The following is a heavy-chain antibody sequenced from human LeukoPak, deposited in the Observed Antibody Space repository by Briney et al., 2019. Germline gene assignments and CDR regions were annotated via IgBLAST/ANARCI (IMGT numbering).Heavy chain of an antibody. V-gene: IGHV3-21*04. CDR1: GFTFSGYS. CDR3: AREGCDYECSSYHYQYYLDV. Sequence: PGGSLRLSCAASGFTFSGYSMNWVRQAPGKGLEWVSSISSTSSYIYYADSVKSRFTISRDSAKSSLYLEMIGLTVDDTAVYYCAREGCDYECSSYHYQYYLDVWGTGTTVTVSS. J-gene: IGHJ6*03. CDR2: ISSTSSYI. D-gene: IGHD4-17*01.